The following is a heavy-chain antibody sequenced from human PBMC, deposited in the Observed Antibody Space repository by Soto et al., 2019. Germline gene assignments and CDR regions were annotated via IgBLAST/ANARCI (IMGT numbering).Heavy chain of an antibody. Sequence: QVQLVESGGGVVQPGRSLRLSCAASGFTFSSYGMHWVRQAPGKGLEWGAVIWYDGSNKYYADSVKGRFTISRDNSKNTLYLQMNSLRAEDTAVYYCAREGKDIVATIRPYYFDYWGQGTLVTVSS. V-gene: IGHV3-33*01. CDR2: IWYDGSNK. D-gene: IGHD5-12*01. CDR3: AREGKDIVATIRPYYFDY. J-gene: IGHJ4*02. CDR1: GFTFSSYG.